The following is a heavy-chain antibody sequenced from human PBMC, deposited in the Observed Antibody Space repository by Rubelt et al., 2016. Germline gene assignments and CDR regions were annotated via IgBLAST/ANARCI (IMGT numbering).Heavy chain of an antibody. CDR1: GFTFGSYA. CDR3: ARDQSIAAPLDY. J-gene: IGHJ4*02. CDR2: ISNSGGST. V-gene: IGHV3-23*01. Sequence: GFTFGSYAMSWVRQAPGKGLEFVSGISNSGGSTYYAGSVKGRFTISRDTSKNTLYLQMNSLRAEDTAVYYCARDQSIAAPLDYWGQGTLVTVSS. D-gene: IGHD6-6*01.